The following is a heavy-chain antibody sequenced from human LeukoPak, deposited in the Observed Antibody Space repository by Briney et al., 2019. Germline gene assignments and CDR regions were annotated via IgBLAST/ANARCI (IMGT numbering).Heavy chain of an antibody. Sequence: GGSLRLSCAVSGFTFGDYWMSWVRQAPGKGLEWVANIKQDGSEKHYVDSVKGRFTISRDNAKNSLYLQMNGLRVEDTGVYYCARREATMDVWGKGTTVTVSS. D-gene: IGHD1-26*01. V-gene: IGHV3-7*01. J-gene: IGHJ6*03. CDR1: GFTFGDYW. CDR3: ARREATMDV. CDR2: IKQDGSEK.